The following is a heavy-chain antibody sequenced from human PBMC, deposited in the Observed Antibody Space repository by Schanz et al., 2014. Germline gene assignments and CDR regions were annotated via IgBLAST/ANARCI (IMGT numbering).Heavy chain of an antibody. V-gene: IGHV3-23*04. D-gene: IGHD5-12*01. CDR3: AKDMNREATAPES. J-gene: IGHJ5*02. CDR2: INTADTT. CDR1: GFTLSSYA. Sequence: DVQLAESGGGLVQPGGSLRLSCAASGFTLSSYALSWVRQSPGKGLEWVSAINTADTTYYADSVKGRFTVSRDNSKNTAYLHMNSRRDEDTAVYYCAKDMNREATAPESWGQGTLVVVSS.